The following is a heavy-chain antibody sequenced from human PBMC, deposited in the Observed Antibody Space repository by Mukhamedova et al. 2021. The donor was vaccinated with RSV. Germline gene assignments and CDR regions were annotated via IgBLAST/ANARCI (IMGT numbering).Heavy chain of an antibody. D-gene: IGHD6-19*01. V-gene: IGHV1-24*01. J-gene: IGHJ3*02. CDR3: ATGPGYSSGWYRDAFDI. Sequence: IYAQKFQGRVTMTEDTSTDTASMALSSLRSEDTAVYYCATGPGYSSGWYRDAFDIWGQATMVTVSS.